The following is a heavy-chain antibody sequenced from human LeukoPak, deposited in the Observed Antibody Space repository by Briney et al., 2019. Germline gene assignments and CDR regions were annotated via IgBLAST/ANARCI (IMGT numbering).Heavy chain of an antibody. D-gene: IGHD1-26*01. V-gene: IGHV4-39*01. CDR1: GGSISSSSYY. Sequence: PSETLSLTCTVSGGSISSSSYYWGWIRQPPGEGLEWIGSIYYSGSTYYNPSLKSRVTIYVDTSKNQFSLKLSSVTAADTAVYYCARHWYSGSSHFDYWGQGTLVTVSS. CDR2: IYYSGST. J-gene: IGHJ4*02. CDR3: ARHWYSGSSHFDY.